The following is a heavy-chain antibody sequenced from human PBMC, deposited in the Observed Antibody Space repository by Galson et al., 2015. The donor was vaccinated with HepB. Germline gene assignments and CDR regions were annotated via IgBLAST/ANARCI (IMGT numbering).Heavy chain of an antibody. D-gene: IGHD3-10*01. CDR1: GFTFSSYV. CDR3: AKNGAVVREYYIDN. V-gene: IGHV3-23*01. CDR2: ISANGGST. Sequence: SLRLSCAASGFTFSSYVMRWVRQAPGKGLEWVSSISANGGSTYYAGSVKGRFTISRDNSKNTLYLQMSSLRAEDTAIYYCAKNGAVVREYYIDNWGQGTLVTVSS. J-gene: IGHJ4*02.